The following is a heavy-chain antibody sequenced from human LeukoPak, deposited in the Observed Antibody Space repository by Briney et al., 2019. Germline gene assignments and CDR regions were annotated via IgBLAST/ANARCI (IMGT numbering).Heavy chain of an antibody. CDR2: ISYDGSNK. D-gene: IGHD1-26*01. J-gene: IGHJ4*02. V-gene: IGHV3-30-3*01. CDR1: GFTFSSYA. CDR3: ARVPPCSGSYFFDY. Sequence: GGSLRLSCAASGFTFSSYAMHWVRQAPGKGLEWVAVISYDGSNKYYADSVKGRFTISRDNSKNTLYLQMNSLRAEDTAVYYCARVPPCSGSYFFDYWGQGTLVTVSS.